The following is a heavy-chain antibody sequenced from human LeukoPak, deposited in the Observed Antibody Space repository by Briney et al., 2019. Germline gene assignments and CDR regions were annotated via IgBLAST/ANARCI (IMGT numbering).Heavy chain of an antibody. CDR2: IYSGGST. CDR1: GFTFSSYS. CDR3: ARLYFDWLLYTRYFDL. V-gene: IGHV3-53*01. Sequence: GGSLRLSCAASGFTFSSYSMNWVRQAPGKGLEWVSVIYSGGSTYYSDSVKGRFTISRDNSKNTLYLQMNSLRAEDTAVYYCARLYFDWLLYTRYFDLWGRGTLVTVSS. D-gene: IGHD3-9*01. J-gene: IGHJ2*01.